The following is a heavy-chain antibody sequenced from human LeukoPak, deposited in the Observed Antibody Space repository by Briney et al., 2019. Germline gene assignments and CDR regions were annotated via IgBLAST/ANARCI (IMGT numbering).Heavy chain of an antibody. J-gene: IGHJ6*03. D-gene: IGHD3-10*01. CDR1: GYFISSGYY. CDR2: IYHSGST. Sequence: SETLSLTCTVSGYFISSGYYWGWIRQPPGKGLEWIGNIYHSGSTYYNPSLKSRVTISVDTSKNQFSLKLSSVTAADTAVYYCARSLNYYGSGLPYYYMDVWGKGTTVTVSS. CDR3: ARSLNYYGSGLPYYYMDV. V-gene: IGHV4-38-2*02.